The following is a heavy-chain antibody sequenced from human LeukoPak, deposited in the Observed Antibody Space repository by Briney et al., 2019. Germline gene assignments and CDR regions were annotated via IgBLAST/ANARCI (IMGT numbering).Heavy chain of an antibody. CDR3: AKAVGVHGWGFDN. Sequence: TGGSLRLSCAASGFTFSSYGMHWVRQAPGKGLEWVAVISYDGSNKYYADSVKGRFTISRDNSKNTLYLQMNSLRAEDTAVYYCAKAVGVHGWGFDNWGQGTLVTVSS. D-gene: IGHD7-27*01. CDR2: ISYDGSNK. V-gene: IGHV3-30*18. J-gene: IGHJ4*02. CDR1: GFTFSSYG.